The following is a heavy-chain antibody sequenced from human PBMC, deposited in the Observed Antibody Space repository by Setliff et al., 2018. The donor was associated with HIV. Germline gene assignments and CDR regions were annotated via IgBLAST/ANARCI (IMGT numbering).Heavy chain of an antibody. CDR1: GGSISDFY. D-gene: IGHD5-12*01. CDR2: VNTSGSS. V-gene: IGHV4-4*08. J-gene: IGHJ4*02. Sequence: PSETLSLTCDVSGGSISDFYWSWIRQSPRWGLEWIGYVNTSGSSNYNLSLKSRATISVDTSTNQFSLKLTSLTAADTAVYYCVRGGTGWLRGPFDYWGRGILVTVSS. CDR3: VRGGTGWLRGPFDY.